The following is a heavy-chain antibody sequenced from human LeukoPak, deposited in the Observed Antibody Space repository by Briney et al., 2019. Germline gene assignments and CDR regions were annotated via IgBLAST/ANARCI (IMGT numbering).Heavy chain of an antibody. D-gene: IGHD6-13*01. CDR3: ATPGRIPEAANWFDP. Sequence: RTGGSLRLSCAASGFTFPNAWMSWLRQAPGKGLEWVGHIKSRTDDGTTDYAAPVKGRFTISRDDSENTLYLQMNSLKTEDTAVYYCATPGRIPEAANWFDPWGQGTLVTVSS. CDR2: IKSRTDDGTT. V-gene: IGHV3-15*01. J-gene: IGHJ5*02. CDR1: GFTFPNAW.